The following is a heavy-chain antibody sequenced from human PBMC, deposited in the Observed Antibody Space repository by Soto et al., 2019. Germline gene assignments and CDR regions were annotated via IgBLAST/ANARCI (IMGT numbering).Heavy chain of an antibody. CDR2: IWYDGSNK. CDR1: GFTFSSYG. CDR3: ARDDCSSTSCYKNWFDP. V-gene: IGHV3-33*01. Sequence: PGGSLRLSCAASGFTFSSYGMHWVRQAPGKELEWVAVIWYDGSNKYYADSVKGRFTISRDNSKNTLYLQMNSLRAEDTAVYYCARDDCSSTSCYKNWFDPWGQGTLVTVSS. D-gene: IGHD2-2*01. J-gene: IGHJ5*02.